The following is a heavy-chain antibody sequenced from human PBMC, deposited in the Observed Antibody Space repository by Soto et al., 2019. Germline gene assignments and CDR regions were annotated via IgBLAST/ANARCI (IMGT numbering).Heavy chain of an antibody. V-gene: IGHV3-20*04. D-gene: IGHD4-17*01. J-gene: IGHJ4*02. Sequence: GGSLRLSCAVFGFPFDGYGMSWVRQAPGKGLEWVSGINRDGGSTSYADSVKGRFTISRDNAKNSLYLQMNSLRVEDTALYYCARAPGFYGDFFDYWGQGTLVTVSS. CDR3: ARAPGFYGDFFDY. CDR1: GFPFDGYG. CDR2: INRDGGST.